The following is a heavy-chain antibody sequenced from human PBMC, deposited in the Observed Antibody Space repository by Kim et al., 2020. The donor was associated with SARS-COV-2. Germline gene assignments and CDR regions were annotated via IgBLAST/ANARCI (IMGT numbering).Heavy chain of an antibody. V-gene: IGHV3-11*06. Sequence: RLTIYRDNAKNTLYLQMNSLRAEDTAVYYCARVRCTGGYCRPSSYYAMDVWGQGTTVTVSS. J-gene: IGHJ6*02. CDR3: ARVRCTGGYCRPSSYYAMDV. D-gene: IGHD2-8*02.